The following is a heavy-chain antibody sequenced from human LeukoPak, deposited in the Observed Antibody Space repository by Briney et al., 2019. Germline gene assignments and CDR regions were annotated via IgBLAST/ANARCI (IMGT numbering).Heavy chain of an antibody. D-gene: IGHD3-10*01. CDR3: AIYYGSGSYLDY. J-gene: IGHJ4*02. Sequence: ASVKVSCKASGYTFTSYGISWVRRAPGQGLEWMGWISAYNGNTNYAQKLQGRVTMTTDTSTSTAYMELRSLRSDDTAVYYCAIYYGSGSYLDYWGQGTLVTVSS. V-gene: IGHV1-18*01. CDR1: GYTFTSYG. CDR2: ISAYNGNT.